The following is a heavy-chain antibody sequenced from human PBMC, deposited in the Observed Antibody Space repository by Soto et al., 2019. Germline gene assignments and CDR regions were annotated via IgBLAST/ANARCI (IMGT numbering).Heavy chain of an antibody. CDR2: INAGNGNT. Sequence: ASVKVSCKASGYTFTSYAMHWVRQAPGQRLEWMGWINAGNGNTKYSQKFQGRVTITRDTSASTAYMELSSLRSEDTAVYYCARFYGWGAAFDIWGQGTMVTVSS. V-gene: IGHV1-3*01. D-gene: IGHD7-27*01. CDR1: GYTFTSYA. CDR3: ARFYGWGAAFDI. J-gene: IGHJ3*02.